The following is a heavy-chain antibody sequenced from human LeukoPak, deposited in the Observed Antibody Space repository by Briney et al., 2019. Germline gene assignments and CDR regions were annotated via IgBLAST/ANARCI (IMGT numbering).Heavy chain of an antibody. V-gene: IGHV3-9*01. J-gene: IGHJ3*02. CDR1: GFTFDDYA. CDR3: AKAVTMIVVDHDAFDI. Sequence: SGGSLRLSCAASGFTFDDYAMHWVRQAPGKGLEWVSGISWNSGSIGYADSVKGRFTISRDNAKNSLYLQMSSLRAEDTALYYCAKAVTMIVVDHDAFDIWGQGTMVTVSS. D-gene: IGHD3-22*01. CDR2: ISWNSGSI.